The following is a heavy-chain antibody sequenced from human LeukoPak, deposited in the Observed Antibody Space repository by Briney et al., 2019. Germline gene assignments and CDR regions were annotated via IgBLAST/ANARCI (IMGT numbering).Heavy chain of an antibody. J-gene: IGHJ4*02. CDR2: IYYSGST. Sequence: SETLSLTCTVSGGSISSSSYYWGWIRQPPGKGLEWIGSIYYSGSTYYNPSLKSRVTISVDTSKNQFSLKLSSVTAADTAVYYCARQPPGRPGYFDYWGQGTLVTVSS. D-gene: IGHD1-14*01. CDR1: GGSISSSSYY. CDR3: ARQPPGRPGYFDY. V-gene: IGHV4-39*01.